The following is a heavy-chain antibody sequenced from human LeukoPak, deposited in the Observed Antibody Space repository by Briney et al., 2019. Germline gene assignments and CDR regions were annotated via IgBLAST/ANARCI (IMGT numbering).Heavy chain of an antibody. CDR2: IIPIFGTA. V-gene: IGHV1-69*13. D-gene: IGHD4-17*01. CDR3: ARVGSYGDSSAEYFQH. Sequence: ASVTVSCKASGGTFSSYAISWVQQAPGQGLEWMGGIIPIFGTANYAQKFQGRVTITADESTSTAYMELSSLRSEDTAVYYCARVGSYGDSSAEYFQHWGQGTLVTVSS. CDR1: GGTFSSYA. J-gene: IGHJ1*01.